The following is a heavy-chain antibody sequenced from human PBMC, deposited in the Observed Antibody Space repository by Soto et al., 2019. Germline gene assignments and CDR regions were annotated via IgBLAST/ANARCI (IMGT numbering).Heavy chain of an antibody. Sequence: QVQLVESGGGVVQPGRSLRLSCAASGITFSNYGMHWVRQAPGEGLEWVAVIWYDGSDKYYAESVKGRFTISRDNSKNTLYVQMNSLRAEDTAVYYCARDDSSGYYSFDYWGQGTLVTVSS. CDR2: IWYDGSDK. CDR3: ARDDSSGYYSFDY. V-gene: IGHV3-33*01. D-gene: IGHD3-22*01. J-gene: IGHJ4*02. CDR1: GITFSNYG.